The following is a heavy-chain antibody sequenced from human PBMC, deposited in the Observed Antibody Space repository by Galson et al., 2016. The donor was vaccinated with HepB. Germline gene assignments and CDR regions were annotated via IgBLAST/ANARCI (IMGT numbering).Heavy chain of an antibody. CDR2: IWFDGSSK. Sequence: SLRLSCAASGFIFSHYGMHWVRPAPGEGLEWVAMIWFDGSSKHHSDSVRGRFTISRDNSKNTLYLEMNSLRAEDTAAYYCARDDYFRLGYWGQGTLVTVSS. J-gene: IGHJ4*02. CDR1: GFIFSHYG. D-gene: IGHD3-16*01. CDR3: ARDDYFRLGY. V-gene: IGHV3-33*01.